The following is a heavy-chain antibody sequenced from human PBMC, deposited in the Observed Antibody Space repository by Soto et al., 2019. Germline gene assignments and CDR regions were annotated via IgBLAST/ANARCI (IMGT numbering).Heavy chain of an antibody. J-gene: IGHJ4*02. V-gene: IGHV1-69*01. CDR2: IIPMFGTA. CDR3: AREAPYRGTTSHFDY. CDR1: GGTFNTYA. Sequence: QVQLVQSGADVKKPGASVKVSCKASGGTFNTYAISWVRQAPGQGLEWMGGIIPMFGTANYAQKFQGGVTIIADESTSTAYMELSRLRSEDTAVYYCAREAPYRGTTSHFDYWGQGTLVTVSS. D-gene: IGHD1-7*01.